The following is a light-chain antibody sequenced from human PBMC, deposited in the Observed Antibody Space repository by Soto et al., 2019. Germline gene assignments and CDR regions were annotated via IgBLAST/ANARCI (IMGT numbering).Light chain of an antibody. J-gene: IGLJ2*01. V-gene: IGLV2-11*01. CDR1: SSDVGGFNY. CDR3: CSYAGSYTV. CDR2: DVA. Sequence: QSALTQPRSVSGSPGQSVTISCTGASSDVGGFNYVSWYQQHPGKAPKLMIYDVADRPSGVPDRFSGSKSGNRASLTISGLQAEDEADYWCCSYAGSYTVFGGGTKLTVL.